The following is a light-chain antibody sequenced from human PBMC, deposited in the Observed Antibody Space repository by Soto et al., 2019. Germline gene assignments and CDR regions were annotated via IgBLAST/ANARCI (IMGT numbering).Light chain of an antibody. Sequence: DVVMTQSPLSLPVTLGQPASISCRSNQSLVHSYGIAYFRWFQQRPGRSPSRLIYKVSNRDSGGPARFCGSGSGADFALKISRVEAEDVGVYYFMQGTHWTITFGQGTRLEIK. J-gene: IGKJ5*01. CDR3: MQGTHWTIT. CDR2: KVS. CDR1: QSLVHSYGIAY. V-gene: IGKV2-30*02.